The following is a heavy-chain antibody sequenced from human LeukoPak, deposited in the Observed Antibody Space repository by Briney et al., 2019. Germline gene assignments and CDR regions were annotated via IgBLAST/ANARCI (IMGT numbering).Heavy chain of an antibody. CDR3: ARDRLDYDFWSGYPEASFDY. D-gene: IGHD3-3*01. J-gene: IGHJ4*02. V-gene: IGHV1-69*04. CDR2: IIPILGIA. CDR1: GYTFTSYA. Sequence: SVKVSCKASGYTFTSYAISWVRQAPGQGLEWMGRIIPILGIANYAQKFQGRVTITADKSTSTAYMELSSLRSEDTAVYYCARDRLDYDFWSGYPEASFDYWGQGTLVTVSS.